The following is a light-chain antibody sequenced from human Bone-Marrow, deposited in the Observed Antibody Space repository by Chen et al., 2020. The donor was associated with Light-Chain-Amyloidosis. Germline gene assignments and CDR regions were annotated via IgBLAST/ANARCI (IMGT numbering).Light chain of an antibody. Sequence: SYELTQPTSVSVSPGQTARTTCPGDDLPTKYAYWYQQKPGQATVLVIHRDTEGPSGISERFSGSSSGTTATLTISGVQAEDEADYHCQSADSSGTYEVIFGGGTKLTVL. J-gene: IGLJ2*01. CDR1: DLPTKY. CDR2: RDT. V-gene: IGLV3-25*03. CDR3: QSADSSGTYEVI.